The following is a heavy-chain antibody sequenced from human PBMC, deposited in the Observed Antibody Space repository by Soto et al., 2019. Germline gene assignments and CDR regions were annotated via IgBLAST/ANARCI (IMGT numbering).Heavy chain of an antibody. CDR1: GFTFGTTD. Sequence: GGSLRLSCAASGFTFGTTDMSWVRQAPGEGLEWVSTIDGSGGITYYADSVKGRSTISRDNSRNTVYLQMNSLRGDDTALYYCVKNSGWFNTWGQGALVTVS. V-gene: IGHV3-23*01. CDR2: IDGSGGIT. D-gene: IGHD3-10*01. CDR3: VKNSGWFNT. J-gene: IGHJ5*02.